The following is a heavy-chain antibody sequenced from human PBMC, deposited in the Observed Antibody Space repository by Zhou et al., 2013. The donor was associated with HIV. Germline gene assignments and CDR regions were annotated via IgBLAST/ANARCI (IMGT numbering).Heavy chain of an antibody. J-gene: IGHJ4*02. CDR3: ARGNAYLTNQLYLTGLDY. CDR1: GGTFDTHS. V-gene: IGHV1-69*12. CDR2: IIRVFDAS. D-gene: IGHD3-16*01. Sequence: QVQLVQSGAEVKKPGSSVKVSCQASGGTFDTHSINWVRQAPGQGLEWMGGIIRVFDASNYAQKFQGRVSMTVDESTNTAYMELSSLTSDDTAVYYCARGNAYLTNQLYLTGLDYWGQGTWSPSP.